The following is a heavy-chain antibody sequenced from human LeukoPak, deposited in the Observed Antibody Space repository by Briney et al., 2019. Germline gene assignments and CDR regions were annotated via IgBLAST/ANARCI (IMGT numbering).Heavy chain of an antibody. CDR1: GGSISSGGYS. V-gene: IGHV4-30-2*01. CDR2: IYHSGST. Sequence: SETLSLTCAVSGGSISSGGYSWSWIRQPPGKGLEWIGYIYHSGSTYYNPSLKSRVTISVDRSKNQFSLKLSSVTAADTAVYYCARGPDIVATNDAFDIWGQGTMVTVSS. CDR3: ARGPDIVATNDAFDI. J-gene: IGHJ3*02. D-gene: IGHD5-12*01.